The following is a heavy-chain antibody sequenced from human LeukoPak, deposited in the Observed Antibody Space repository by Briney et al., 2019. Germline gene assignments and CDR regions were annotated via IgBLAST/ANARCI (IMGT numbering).Heavy chain of an antibody. CDR3: ARDLGYCTNGVCYDLDY. CDR1: GYTFTSYY. Sequence: ASVKVSCKASGYTFTSYYMHWVRQAPGQGLEWMGIINPSGGSTSYAQKFQGRVTMTRDTSTSTVYMELSSLRSEDTAVDYCARDLGYCTNGVCYDLDYWGQGTLVTVSS. D-gene: IGHD2-8*01. CDR2: INPSGGST. V-gene: IGHV1-46*01. J-gene: IGHJ4*02.